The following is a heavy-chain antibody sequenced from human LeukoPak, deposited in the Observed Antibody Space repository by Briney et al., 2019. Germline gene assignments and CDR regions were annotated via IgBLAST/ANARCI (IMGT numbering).Heavy chain of an antibody. CDR3: AKLYGSGSYHDY. CDR2: ISYDGSNK. D-gene: IGHD3-10*01. CDR1: GFTFSSYG. V-gene: IGHV3-30*18. J-gene: IGHJ4*02. Sequence: GGSLRLSCAASGFTFSSYGMHWVRQAPGKGLEWVAVISYDGSNKYYADSVKGRFTISRDNSKNTLYLQMNSLRAEDTAVYYCAKLYGSGSYHDYWGQGTLVTVSS.